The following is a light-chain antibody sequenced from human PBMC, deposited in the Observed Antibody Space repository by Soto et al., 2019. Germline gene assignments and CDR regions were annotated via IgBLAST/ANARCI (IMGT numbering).Light chain of an antibody. CDR2: DAS. Sequence: QSPGPLSFFPWYPPTLSWGTSQSVSTNLAWYQQKPGQPPRLLIYDASTRATGIPARFRGSGSGTEFTLTISYLRPEDFAVYFCQQYHDWVTFGGRSKV. V-gene: IGKV3D-15*01. J-gene: IGKJ4*01. CDR3: QQYHDWVT. CDR1: QSVSTN.